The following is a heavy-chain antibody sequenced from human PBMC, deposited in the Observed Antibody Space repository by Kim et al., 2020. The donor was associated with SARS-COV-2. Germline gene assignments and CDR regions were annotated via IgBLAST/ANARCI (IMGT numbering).Heavy chain of an antibody. J-gene: IGHJ3*02. D-gene: IGHD3-10*02. V-gene: IGHV4-39*01. CDR3: ARQKYYYVLLDAFDI. Sequence: SETLSLTCTVSGGSISSSSYYWGWIRQPPGKGLEWIGSIYYSGSTYYNPSLKSRVTISVDTSKNQFSLKLSSVTAADTAVYYCARQKYYYVLLDAFDIWGQGTMVTVSS. CDR2: IYYSGST. CDR1: GGSISSSSYY.